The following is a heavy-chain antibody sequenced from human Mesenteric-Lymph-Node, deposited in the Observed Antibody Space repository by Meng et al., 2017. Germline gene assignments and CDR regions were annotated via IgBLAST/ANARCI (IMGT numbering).Heavy chain of an antibody. V-gene: IGHV4-31*03. CDR3: ARVGGSGGPPGDAFDI. CDR2: IYHSGST. J-gene: IGHJ3*02. Sequence: SETLSLTCTVSGGSISSDASYWSWIRQHPGKGLEWIGYIYHSGSTYYNPSLKSRLTISLDTSENQFSLKLSSLTAADTAVYYCARVGGSGGPPGDAFDIWGQGTMVTVSS. D-gene: IGHD2-15*01. CDR1: GGSISSDASY.